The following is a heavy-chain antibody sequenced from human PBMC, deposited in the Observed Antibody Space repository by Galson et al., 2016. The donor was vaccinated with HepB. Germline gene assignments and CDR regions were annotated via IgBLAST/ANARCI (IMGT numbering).Heavy chain of an antibody. Sequence: SLRLSCAASGFTFSDSAMHWVRQASGKGLEWVGRIRSKSNNYATAYAASVKGRFTISRDDSKRMAFLQMNSLKTEVTAVYYCTRVGYRLWFGAPIKDYGMDVWGQGTTVTVSS. V-gene: IGHV3-73*01. CDR3: TRVGYRLWFGAPIKDYGMDV. CDR1: GFTFSDSA. D-gene: IGHD3-10*01. J-gene: IGHJ6*02. CDR2: IRSKSNNYAT.